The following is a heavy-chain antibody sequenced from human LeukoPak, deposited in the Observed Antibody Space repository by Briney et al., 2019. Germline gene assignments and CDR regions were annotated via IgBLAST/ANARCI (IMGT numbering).Heavy chain of an antibody. V-gene: IGHV4-39*01. Sequence: SETLSLTCTVSGGSISSSSYYWSWIRQPPGKGLEWIGEINHSGSTNYNPSLKSRVTISVDTSKNQFSLKLSSVTAADTAVYYCARQPRGQQLVKSGYYFDYWGQGTLVTVSS. CDR1: GGSISSSSYY. CDR2: INHSGST. D-gene: IGHD6-13*01. J-gene: IGHJ4*02. CDR3: ARQPRGQQLVKSGYYFDY.